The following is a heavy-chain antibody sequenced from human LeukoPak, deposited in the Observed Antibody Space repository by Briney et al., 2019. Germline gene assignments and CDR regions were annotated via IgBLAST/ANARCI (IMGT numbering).Heavy chain of an antibody. Sequence: GGSLRLSCAASGFTFSSYGMHWVRQAPGKGLEWVAFIRYDGSNKYYADSVKGRFTISRDNSKNTLYLQMNSLRAEDTAVYYCAKGPPIAAAAYFDYWGQGTLVTVSS. CDR2: IRYDGSNK. CDR1: GFTFSSYG. D-gene: IGHD6-13*01. J-gene: IGHJ4*02. V-gene: IGHV3-30*02. CDR3: AKGPPIAAAAYFDY.